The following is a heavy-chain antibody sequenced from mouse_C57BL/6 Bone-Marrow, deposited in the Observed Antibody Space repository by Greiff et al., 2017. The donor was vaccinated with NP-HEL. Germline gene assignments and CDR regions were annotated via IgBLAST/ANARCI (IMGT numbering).Heavy chain of an antibody. D-gene: IGHD2-5*01. V-gene: IGHV1-62-2*01. CDR3: ARHEGAYYSNYRGGNYAMDY. CDR2: FYPGSGSI. J-gene: IGHJ4*01. Sequence: VQLQQSGAELVKPGASVKLSCKASGYTFTEYTIHWVKQRSGQGLEWIGWFYPGSGSIKYNEKFKDKATLTADKSSSTVYMELSRLTSEDSAVYFCARHEGAYYSNYRGGNYAMDYWGQGTSVTVSS. CDR1: GYTFTEYT.